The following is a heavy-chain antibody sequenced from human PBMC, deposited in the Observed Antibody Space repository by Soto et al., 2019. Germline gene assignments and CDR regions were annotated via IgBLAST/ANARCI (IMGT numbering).Heavy chain of an antibody. CDR1: GSRFSNYV. CDR3: AREGRGKKAGYNGLVSLGY. V-gene: IGHV1-69*06. J-gene: IGHJ4*02. CDR2: IIPIFNST. Sequence: QVQLVQSGAEVKTPGSSLKVSCKVSGSRFSNYVISWVRQAPGHGLEWLGRIIPIFNSTKYAQSFQGRVTITADKSTSTASLELRSLRSEDTAVYYCAREGRGKKAGYNGLVSLGYWGQGTLVTVSS. D-gene: IGHD2-2*02.